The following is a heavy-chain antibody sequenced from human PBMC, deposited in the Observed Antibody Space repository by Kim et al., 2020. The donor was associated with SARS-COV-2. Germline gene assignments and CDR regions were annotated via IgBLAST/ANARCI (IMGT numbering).Heavy chain of an antibody. CDR1: GGSISSSSYY. D-gene: IGHD3-16*02. CDR2: IYYSGST. Sequence: SETLSLTCTVSGGSISSSSYYWGWIRQPPEKGLEWIGSIYYSGSTYYNPSLKSRVTISVDTSKNQFSLKLSSVTAADTAVYYCASTTIMITFGGVIDYGMDVWGQGTTVTVSS. CDR3: ASTTIMITFGGVIDYGMDV. J-gene: IGHJ6*02. V-gene: IGHV4-39*01.